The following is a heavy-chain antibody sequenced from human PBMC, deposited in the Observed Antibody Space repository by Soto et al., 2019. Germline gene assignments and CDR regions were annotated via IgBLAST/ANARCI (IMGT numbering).Heavy chain of an antibody. V-gene: IGHV4-30-4*01. CDR2: IYYSGST. CDR1: GGSISSGDYY. D-gene: IGHD5-12*01. J-gene: IGHJ5*02. CDR3: ARDFLPVPVATTS. Sequence: SETLSLTCTVSGGSISSGDYYWSWIRQPPGKGLEWIGYIYYSGSTYYNPSLKSRVTISVDTSKNQFSLKLSSVTAADTAVYYCARDFLPVPVATTSWGQGTLVTVSS.